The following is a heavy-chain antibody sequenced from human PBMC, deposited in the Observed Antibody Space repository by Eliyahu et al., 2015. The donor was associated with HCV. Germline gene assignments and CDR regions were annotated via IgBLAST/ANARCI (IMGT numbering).Heavy chain of an antibody. D-gene: IGHD4/OR15-4a*01. Sequence: QVQLLQSGAEVKKPGASVKVSCKASGYTFIESYMNXVRQAPGQGLEWMGWVNPKNGGTNLAQKFQGRVTMTRDTSISTAYMELSRLTSDDTAVYYCVKGDYGFDPWGQGTLVTVSS. V-gene: IGHV1-2*02. CDR3: VKGDYGFDP. CDR2: VNPKNGGT. CDR1: GYTFIESY. J-gene: IGHJ5*02.